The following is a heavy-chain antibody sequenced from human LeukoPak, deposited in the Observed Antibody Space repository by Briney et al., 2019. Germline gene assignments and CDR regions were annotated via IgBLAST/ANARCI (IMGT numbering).Heavy chain of an antibody. CDR3: AREGYCTSTSCYSYNSFDP. D-gene: IGHD2-2*01. V-gene: IGHV4-4*07. CDR1: DDSISSYY. J-gene: IGHJ5*02. Sequence: PSETLSLTCTVSDDSISSYYWSWIRQPAGKGLEWIGRIFPGGSSNYNPSLRSRLAMSVDTSENQLSLKLTSVTAADTAVYYCAREGYCTSTSCYSYNSFDPWGQGTLVTVSS. CDR2: IFPGGSS.